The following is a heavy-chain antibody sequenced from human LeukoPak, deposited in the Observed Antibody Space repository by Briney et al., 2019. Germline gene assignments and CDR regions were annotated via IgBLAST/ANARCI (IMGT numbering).Heavy chain of an antibody. CDR2: ISSSSSTI. Sequence: GGSLRLSCAASGFTFSSYSMNWVRQAPGKGLEWVSYISSSSSTIYYTDSVKGRFTISRDNSKNTLYLQMNSLRAEDTAVYYCARAPGIAVLDYWGQGTLVTVPS. D-gene: IGHD6-19*01. CDR1: GFTFSSYS. J-gene: IGHJ4*02. CDR3: ARAPGIAVLDY. V-gene: IGHV3-48*01.